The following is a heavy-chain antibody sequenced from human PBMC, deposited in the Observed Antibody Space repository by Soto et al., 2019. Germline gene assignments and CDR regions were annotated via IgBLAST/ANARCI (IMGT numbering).Heavy chain of an antibody. J-gene: IGHJ5*02. V-gene: IGHV4-34*01. Sequence: PSETLSLTCAVYGGSFSGYYWSWIRQPPGKGLEWIGEINHSGSTNYNPSLKSRVTISVDTSKNQFSLKLSSVTAADTAVYYCARGRYSSSWYGWFDPGGQGTLVTV. D-gene: IGHD6-13*01. CDR2: INHSGST. CDR3: ARGRYSSSWYGWFDP. CDR1: GGSFSGYY.